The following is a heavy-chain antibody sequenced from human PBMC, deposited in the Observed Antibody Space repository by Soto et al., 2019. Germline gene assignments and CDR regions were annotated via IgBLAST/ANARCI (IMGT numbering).Heavy chain of an antibody. D-gene: IGHD6-13*01. CDR2: IYPGDSDT. J-gene: IGHJ4*02. CDR1: VYSFTSYW. V-gene: IGHV5-51*01. CDR3: ARQDGIALYYFDY. Sequence: PGYSLNIGCKGSVYSFTSYWISWVRQMPGKGVEWMGIIYPGDSDTRYSPSFQGQVTISADKSFSTAYLQWSSLKASDTAMYYCARQDGIALYYFDYWGQGTQVTVSS.